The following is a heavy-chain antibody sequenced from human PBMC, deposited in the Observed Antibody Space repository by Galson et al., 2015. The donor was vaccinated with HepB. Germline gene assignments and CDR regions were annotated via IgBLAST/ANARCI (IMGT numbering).Heavy chain of an antibody. V-gene: IGHV3-7*01. D-gene: IGHD3-3*02. CDR1: GFTFSSYR. CDR3: ARDHLWASDY. Sequence: SLRLSCAASGFTFSSYRMKWVRQAPGKGLEWVANVNHDGSEQYYVDSVKGRFIISRDNAKNSLFLQMNSLRDEDTAVYYCARDHLWASDYWGQGTLVTVSS. J-gene: IGHJ4*02. CDR2: VNHDGSEQ.